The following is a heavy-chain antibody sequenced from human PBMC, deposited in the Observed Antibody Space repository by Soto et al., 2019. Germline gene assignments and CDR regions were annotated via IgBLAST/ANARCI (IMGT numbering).Heavy chain of an antibody. CDR3: ARDLPYDYIWGSYRSNWFDP. J-gene: IGHJ5*02. D-gene: IGHD3-16*02. Sequence: GGSLRLSCAASGFTFSSYSMNWVRQAPGKGLEWVLYISSISSTIYYADSVKGRFTISRDNAKNSLYLQMNSLRAEDTAVYYCARDLPYDYIWGSYRSNWFDPWGQGTLVTVSS. CDR2: ISSISSTI. V-gene: IGHV3-48*01. CDR1: GFTFSSYS.